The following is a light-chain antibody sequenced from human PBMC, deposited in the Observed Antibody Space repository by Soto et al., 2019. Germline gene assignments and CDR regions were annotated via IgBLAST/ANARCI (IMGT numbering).Light chain of an antibody. V-gene: IGLV1-40*01. J-gene: IGLJ3*02. Sequence: QSVLTQPPSVSEAPGQRVTISCTGSSSNIGAGYDVHWYQQFPGAAPKLLIYGNGNRPSGVPDRFSGSKSGTSASLAITGLQAEDEADYYCQSYDRSLSGSVFGGGTKLTVL. CDR3: QSYDRSLSGSV. CDR2: GNG. CDR1: SSNIGAGYD.